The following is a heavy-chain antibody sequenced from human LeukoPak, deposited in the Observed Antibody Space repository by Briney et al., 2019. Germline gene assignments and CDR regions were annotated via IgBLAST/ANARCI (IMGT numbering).Heavy chain of an antibody. CDR3: ARTGSYYGVYYFDY. V-gene: IGHV4-30-2*01. CDR2: IYHSGST. D-gene: IGHD1-26*01. Sequence: KPSETLSLTCAVSGGSISSGGYSWSWIRQPPGKGLEWIGYIYHSGSTYYNPSLKSRVTISVDRSKNQFPLKLSSVTAADTAVYYCARTGSYYGVYYFDYWGQGTLVTVSS. CDR1: GGSISSGGYS. J-gene: IGHJ4*02.